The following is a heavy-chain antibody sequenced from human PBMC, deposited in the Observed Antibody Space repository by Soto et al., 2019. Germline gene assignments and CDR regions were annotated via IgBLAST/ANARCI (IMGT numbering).Heavy chain of an antibody. V-gene: IGHV3-48*02. J-gene: IGHJ4*02. Sequence: EVQMVESVGGLVQPGGSLRLSCAASGFTFSRYNMNWVRQAPGKGLEWVSYISHSSSTIYYADSVKGRFTISRDNAKNSLHLQMNSLRDEDTAVYYCARDHYGSGSFSKFDYWGQGTLVTVSS. CDR1: GFTFSRYN. CDR3: ARDHYGSGSFSKFDY. CDR2: ISHSSSTI. D-gene: IGHD3-10*01.